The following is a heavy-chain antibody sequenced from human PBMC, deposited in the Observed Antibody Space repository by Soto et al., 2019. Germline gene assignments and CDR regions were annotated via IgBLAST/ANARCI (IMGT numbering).Heavy chain of an antibody. D-gene: IGHD3-10*01. CDR3: ASSRGYYYYYGMDV. CDR2: IYYSGTS. CDR1: GGSISGGSYY. J-gene: IGHJ6*02. Sequence: SETLCLTYTVSGGSISGGSYYWSWIRQHPEKGLEWIGYIYYSGTSYYNPSLKSRLTISLDTSKDQFSLKLSSVTAADTAVYYCASSRGYYYYYGMDVWGQGTTVTVSS. V-gene: IGHV4-31*03.